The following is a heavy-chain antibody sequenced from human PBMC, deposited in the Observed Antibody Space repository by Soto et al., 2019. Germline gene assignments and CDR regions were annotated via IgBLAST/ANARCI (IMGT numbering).Heavy chain of an antibody. J-gene: IGHJ4*02. D-gene: IGHD5-18*01. CDR2: IIPVLDLA. CDR3: ASGSGYKYGGSDS. Sequence: QVQLVQSGAEVKKPGSSVKVSCKTSGGTFSSYIITWVRQAPGQGLEWMGRIIPVLDLANYAQKFQGRVTITADKPTSTAYMEMSSLRSEDTAVYYCASGSGYKYGGSDSWGQVTVVTVSS. CDR1: GGTFSSYI. V-gene: IGHV1-69*02.